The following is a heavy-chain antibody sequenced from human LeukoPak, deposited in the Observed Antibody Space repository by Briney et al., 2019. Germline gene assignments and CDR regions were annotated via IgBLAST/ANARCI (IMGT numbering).Heavy chain of an antibody. CDR1: GYSISSGYY. D-gene: IGHD3-10*01. CDR3: ARGVYYYGSGSSNWFDP. Sequence: SETLSLTCTVSGYSISSGYYWGWIRQPPGKGLEWIGSIYHSGSTYYNPSLKSRVTISVDTSKNQFSLKLSSVTAADTAVYYCARGVYYYGSGSSNWFDPWGQGTLVTVSS. CDR2: IYHSGST. V-gene: IGHV4-38-2*02. J-gene: IGHJ5*02.